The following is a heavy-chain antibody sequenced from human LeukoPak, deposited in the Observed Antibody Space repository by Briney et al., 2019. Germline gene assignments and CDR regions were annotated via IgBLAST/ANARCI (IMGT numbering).Heavy chain of an antibody. Sequence: GGSLRLSCAASGFSFSTYTMHWVRQAPGKGLEYVSAITSNGDSKYYASSVKGRFTISRDNYKNTLYLQMGSLTTEDVALYYCAREFCDTNNCYKAALAYWGQGTLVSVSS. CDR3: AREFCDTNNCYKAALAY. V-gene: IGHV3-64*01. CDR2: ITSNGDSK. J-gene: IGHJ4*02. CDR1: GFSFSTYT. D-gene: IGHD2-2*02.